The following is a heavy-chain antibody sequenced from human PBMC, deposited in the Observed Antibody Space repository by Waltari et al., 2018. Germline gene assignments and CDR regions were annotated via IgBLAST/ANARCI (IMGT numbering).Heavy chain of an antibody. Sequence: QVQLQESGPGLVKPSQTLSLTCTVSGGSIGSGSYSWSWIRQPAGKGLEWIGRIYTSGSTNYNPSLKSRVTISVDTSKNQFSLKLSSVTAADTAVYYCARDDSLYYYDSSGYFRFDYWGQGTLVTVSS. CDR3: ARDDSLYYYDSSGYFRFDY. CDR1: GGSIGSGSYS. V-gene: IGHV4-61*02. D-gene: IGHD3-22*01. J-gene: IGHJ4*02. CDR2: IYTSGST.